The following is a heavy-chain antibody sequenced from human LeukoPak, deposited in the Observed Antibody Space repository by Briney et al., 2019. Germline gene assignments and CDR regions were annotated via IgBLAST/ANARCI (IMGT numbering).Heavy chain of an antibody. V-gene: IGHV4-4*07. CDR3: ARSSLHCTSTSCHPNWFDP. D-gene: IGHD2-2*01. CDR1: GGSISSYY. Sequence: LETLSLTCTVSGGSISSYYWSWIRQPAGKGLEWIGRIHTSGSTNYNPSLKSRVTMSVDTSKDQFSLKLNSVTAADTAVYYCARSSLHCTSTSCHPNWFDPWGQGTLVTVSS. CDR2: IHTSGST. J-gene: IGHJ5*02.